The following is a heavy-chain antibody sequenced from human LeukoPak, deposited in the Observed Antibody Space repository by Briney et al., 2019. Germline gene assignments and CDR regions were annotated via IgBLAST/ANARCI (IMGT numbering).Heavy chain of an antibody. CDR2: INPRGGDT. D-gene: IGHD1-14*01. J-gene: IGHJ4*02. V-gene: IGHV1-46*01. CDR3: AREVMDNLRFNY. CDR1: GYTFTSYY. Sequence: VSVKVSCKASGYTFTSYYMLWVRQAPGQALECMGIINPRGGDTSYAQKFEGRLTMTRDTSTNTVYMELTSLRCEDTAVYYCAREVMDNLRFNYWGQGTLVTVSS.